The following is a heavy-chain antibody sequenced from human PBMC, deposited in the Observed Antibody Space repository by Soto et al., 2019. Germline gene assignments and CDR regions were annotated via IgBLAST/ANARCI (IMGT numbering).Heavy chain of an antibody. CDR3: ARDPPFSGILRGTPLMDV. V-gene: IGHV1-18*04. J-gene: IGHJ6*02. CDR2: ISAYNGDT. Sequence: ASVKVSCKASGYSFTTHGISWVRLARGHGLEWMGWISAYNGDTHYVQRFQGRLTMTTDTSTSTAYMELRSLTSDDTAVYYCARDPPFSGILRGTPLMDVWGQGTTVTVSS. CDR1: GYSFTTHG. D-gene: IGHD4-17*01.